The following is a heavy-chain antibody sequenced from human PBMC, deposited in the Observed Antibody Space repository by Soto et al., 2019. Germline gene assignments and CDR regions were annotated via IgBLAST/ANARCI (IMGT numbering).Heavy chain of an antibody. CDR1: GFSLSTSGVG. CDR3: AHTGSMTTVTKGAFDI. J-gene: IGHJ3*02. V-gene: IGHV2-5*02. Sequence: QITLKESGPTLVKPTQTLTLTCTFSGFSLSTSGVGVGWIRQPPGQALQWLALIYWDDDKRYSPSLRSTLTITKDTSKTQVVLTMTNMDPVDTATYYCAHTGSMTTVTKGAFDIWGQGTMVTVSS. D-gene: IGHD4-17*01. CDR2: IYWDDDK.